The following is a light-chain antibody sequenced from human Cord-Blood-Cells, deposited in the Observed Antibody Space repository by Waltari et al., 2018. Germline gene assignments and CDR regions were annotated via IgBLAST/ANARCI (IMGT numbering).Light chain of an antibody. V-gene: IGLV2-23*01. CDR3: CSYSGSSTLV. CDR1: SSDVGSYNL. J-gene: IGLJ3*02. CDR2: EGS. Sequence: QSALTQPASVSGSPGQSITISCTGTSSDVGSYNLVSWYQQHPGKAPKLMIYEGSKRPSGVSNRVSGSKSGNTASLTSSGLQAEDDADYYCCSYSGSSTLVFGGGTKLTVL.